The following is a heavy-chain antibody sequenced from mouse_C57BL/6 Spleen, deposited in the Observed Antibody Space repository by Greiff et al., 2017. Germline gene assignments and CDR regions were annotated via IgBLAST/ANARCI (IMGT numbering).Heavy chain of an antibody. D-gene: IGHD1-1*01. Sequence: QVQLQQSGPGLVAPSQSLSITCTVSGFSLTSYAISWVRQPPGKGLEWLGVIWTGGGTNYNSALKSRLSISKDNSKSQVFLKMNSLQTDDTARYYCARKCYGSSYGAMDYWGQGTSVTVSS. J-gene: IGHJ4*01. V-gene: IGHV2-9-1*01. CDR1: GFSLTSYA. CDR3: ARKCYGSSYGAMDY. CDR2: IWTGGGT.